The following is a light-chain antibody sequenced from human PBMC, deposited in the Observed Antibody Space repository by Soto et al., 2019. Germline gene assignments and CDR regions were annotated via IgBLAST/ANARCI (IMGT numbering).Light chain of an antibody. J-gene: IGKJ1*01. CDR3: QQYNNWPTWT. V-gene: IGKV3-15*01. Sequence: EIVMSQSPATLSVSPGGRVTLSCRARQSVGSNLAWYQQKPGQAPRLLIYGASTRATGIPARFSGSGSETEFTLTISSLQAEDSAVYFCQQYNNWPTWTFGQGTKVDIK. CDR1: QSVGSN. CDR2: GAS.